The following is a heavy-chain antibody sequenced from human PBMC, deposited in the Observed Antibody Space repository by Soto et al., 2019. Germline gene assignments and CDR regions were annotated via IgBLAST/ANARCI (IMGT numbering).Heavy chain of an antibody. V-gene: IGHV4-34*01. CDR2: INHSGST. CDR1: GGSFSGYY. Sequence: QVQLQQWGAGLLKPSETLSLTCAVYGGSFSGYYWTWIRQPPGTGLEWIGEINHSGSTNYNPSLTSRVTISVDTSKNQFPLKLASVTAADTAVYYCARDKVTGLFDYWGQGPLVTVSS. CDR3: ARDKVTGLFDY. J-gene: IGHJ4*02. D-gene: IGHD2-8*02.